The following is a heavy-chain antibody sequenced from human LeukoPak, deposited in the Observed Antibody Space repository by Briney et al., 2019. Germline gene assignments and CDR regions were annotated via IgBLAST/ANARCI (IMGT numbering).Heavy chain of an antibody. V-gene: IGHV4-4*02. CDR3: ASLPLYYYDSSGYPGPFDY. D-gene: IGHD3-22*01. CDR2: IYHSGST. CDR1: GGSISSSNW. Sequence: SGTLSLTCAVSGGSISSSNWWSWVRQPPGKGLEWIGEIYHSGSTNYNPSLKSRVTISVDKSKNQFSLKLSSVTAADTAVYYCASLPLYYYDSSGYPGPFDYWGQGTLVTVSS. J-gene: IGHJ4*02.